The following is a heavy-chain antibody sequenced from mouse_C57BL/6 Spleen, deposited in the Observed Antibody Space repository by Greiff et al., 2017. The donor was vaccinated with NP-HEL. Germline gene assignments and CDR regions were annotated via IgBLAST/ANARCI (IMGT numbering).Heavy chain of an antibody. CDR2: IDPNSGGT. CDR1: GYTFTSYW. J-gene: IGHJ1*03. CDR3: ARWGPLYWYFDV. V-gene: IGHV1-72*01. D-gene: IGHD3-3*01. Sequence: QVQLQQPGAELVKPGASVKLSCKASGYTFTSYWMHWVKQRPGRGLEWIGRIDPNSGGTKYNEKFKSKATLTVDKPSSPAYMQLSSLTSEDSAVYYCARWGPLYWYFDVWGTGTTVTVSS.